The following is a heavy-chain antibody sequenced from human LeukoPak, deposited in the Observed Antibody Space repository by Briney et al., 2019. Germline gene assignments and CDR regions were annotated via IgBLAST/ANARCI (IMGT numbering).Heavy chain of an antibody. CDR2: IIPIFGTA. J-gene: IGHJ4*02. CDR1: GGTFSSYA. CDR3: ARDYDSSGYSIGYYFDY. Sequence: SVKVSCKASGGTFSSYAISWVRQAPGQGLEWMGRIIPIFGTANYAQKFQGRVTITTAESTSTAYMELSSLRSEDTAVYYCARDYDSSGYSIGYYFDYWGQGTLVTVSS. V-gene: IGHV1-69*05. D-gene: IGHD3-22*01.